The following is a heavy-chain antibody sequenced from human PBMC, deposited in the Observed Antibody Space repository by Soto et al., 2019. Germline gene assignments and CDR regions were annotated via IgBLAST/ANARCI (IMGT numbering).Heavy chain of an antibody. CDR2: INAGNGNT. CDR1: GYTFTSYA. D-gene: IGHD6-19*01. CDR3: AREPVAAPLGDFDY. J-gene: IGHJ4*02. Sequence: QVQLVQSGAEVKKPGASVKVSCKASGYTFTSYAMHWVLQAPGQRLEWMGWINAGNGNTKYSQKFQGRVTITRDTSASTAYMELSSLRSEDTAVYYCAREPVAAPLGDFDYWGQGTLVTVSS. V-gene: IGHV1-3*01.